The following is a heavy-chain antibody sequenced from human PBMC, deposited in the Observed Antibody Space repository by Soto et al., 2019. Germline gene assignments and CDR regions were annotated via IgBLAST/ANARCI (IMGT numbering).Heavy chain of an antibody. CDR2: ISYNVGVK. CDR3: AKITSSGAFDV. CDR1: GFSFRSHA. J-gene: IGHJ3*01. Sequence: QVQLVESGGGVVQPGKSLRVSCEGSGFSFRSHAIHWVRQPPGKGLEWVTLISYNVGVKSYADSVKGRFTISRDNSKNTVHLQMNSLTPEDTAVYYCAKITSSGAFDVWGQGTLVIVSS. V-gene: IGHV3-30-3*02.